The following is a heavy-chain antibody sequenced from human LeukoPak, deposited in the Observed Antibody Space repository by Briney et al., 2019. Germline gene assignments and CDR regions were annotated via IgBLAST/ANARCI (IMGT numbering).Heavy chain of an antibody. V-gene: IGHV3-53*01. CDR2: IYSGGST. CDR3: AKDQKYSSSWSRALGAFDI. J-gene: IGHJ3*02. D-gene: IGHD6-13*01. Sequence: PGGSLRLSCAASGFTVSSNYMSWVRQAPGKGLEWVSVIYSGGSTYYADSVKGRFTISRDNSKNTLYLQMNSLRAEDTAVYYCAKDQKYSSSWSRALGAFDIWGQGTMVTVSS. CDR1: GFTVSSNY.